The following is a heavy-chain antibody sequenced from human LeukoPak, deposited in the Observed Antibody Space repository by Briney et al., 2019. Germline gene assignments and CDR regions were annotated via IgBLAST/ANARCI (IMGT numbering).Heavy chain of an antibody. CDR1: GGSISSYY. V-gene: IGHV4-4*07. Sequence: SETLSLTCTVSGGSISSYYWNWIRQPAGKGLEWIGRIYTSGSTNYNPSLKSRVTMSVDTSKNQFSLNLISVTAADTAVYYCARIDFFYYFDYWGQGTLVIVSS. CDR3: ARIDFFYYFDY. J-gene: IGHJ4*02. CDR2: IYTSGST.